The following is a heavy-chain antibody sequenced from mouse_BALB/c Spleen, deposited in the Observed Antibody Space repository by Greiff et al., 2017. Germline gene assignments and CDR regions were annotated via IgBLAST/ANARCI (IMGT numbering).Heavy chain of an antibody. J-gene: IGHJ3*01. D-gene: IGHD2-4*01. CDR1: GYSFTGYY. CDR3: ARGGITTLAY. Sequence: VQLKESGPELVKPGASVKISCKASGYSFTGYYMHWVKQSHVKSLEWIGRINPYNGATSYNQNFKDKASLTVDKSSSTAYMELHSLTSEDSAVYYCARGGITTLAYWGQGTLVTVSA. V-gene: IGHV1-31*01. CDR2: INPYNGAT.